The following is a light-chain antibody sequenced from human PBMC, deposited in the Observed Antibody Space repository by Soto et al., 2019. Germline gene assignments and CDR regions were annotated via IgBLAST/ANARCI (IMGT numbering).Light chain of an antibody. V-gene: IGKV1-39*01. CDR3: QQSSNTPWT. J-gene: IGKJ1*01. Sequence: DIQMTQSPSSLSASVGDRVTITCLASQTTNTYLNWYQQKPGKPPKLLIYAASSLQSGVPSRFTGSGSGTDFTLTISSLQPEDFATYFCQQSSNTPWTFGQGTKVDI. CDR1: QTTNTY. CDR2: AAS.